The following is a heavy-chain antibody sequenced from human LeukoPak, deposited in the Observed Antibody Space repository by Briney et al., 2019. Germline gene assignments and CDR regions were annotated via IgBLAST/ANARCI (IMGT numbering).Heavy chain of an antibody. D-gene: IGHD2-15*01. Sequence: GEPLKISCKGSGYTLSSYWSTWVRQIHGKGRDGMGIMYPDDSDTRYSPSFQGQVNISADKSISTAYLQWSSLKASDTAMYYCARHRKDIGFDSWGQGTLVTVSS. V-gene: IGHV5-51*01. CDR1: GYTLSSYW. CDR3: ARHRKDIGFDS. J-gene: IGHJ4*02. CDR2: MYPDDSDT.